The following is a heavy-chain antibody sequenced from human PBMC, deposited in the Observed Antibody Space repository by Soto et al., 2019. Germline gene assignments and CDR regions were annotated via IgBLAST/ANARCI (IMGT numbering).Heavy chain of an antibody. V-gene: IGHV3-11*06. D-gene: IGHD5-18*01. CDR2: ISSSDSYT. CDR3: ARYIYGYVDY. J-gene: IGHJ4*02. Sequence: GGSLRLSCAASGFTFSDYYMSWIRQAPGKGLEWVSYISSSDSYTDYADSVKGRFTISRDNAKSSLYLQMNSLRAEDTALYYCARYIYGYVDYWGQGTLVTVSS. CDR1: GFTFSDYY.